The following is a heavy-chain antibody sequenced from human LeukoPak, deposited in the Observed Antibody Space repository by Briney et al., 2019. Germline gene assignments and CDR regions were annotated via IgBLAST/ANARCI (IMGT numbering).Heavy chain of an antibody. CDR2: ISVYNGNT. J-gene: IGHJ6*02. CDR3: AREMQVATRYYYGMDV. D-gene: IGHD5-12*01. Sequence: GASVKVSCKGSGYTFTTYGISWVRQAPGQGLEWMGWISVYNGNTNYAQKFQGRVTMTTDTSTNTTYMELRSLISDDTAVYYCAREMQVATRYYYGMDVWGQGTTVTVSS. CDR1: GYTFTTYG. V-gene: IGHV1-18*01.